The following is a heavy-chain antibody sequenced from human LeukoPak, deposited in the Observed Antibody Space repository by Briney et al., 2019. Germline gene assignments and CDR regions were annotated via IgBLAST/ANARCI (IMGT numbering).Heavy chain of an antibody. Sequence: PGGSLRLSCAASGFTFSDYYMSWIRQAPGKGLEWVSYISSSGSTIYYADSVKGRFTISRDNSKNTLYLQMNSLRAEDTAVYYCAKDSGDDDILTGYYDYWGQGTLVTVSS. CDR1: GFTFSDYY. CDR2: ISSSGSTI. J-gene: IGHJ4*02. D-gene: IGHD3-9*01. CDR3: AKDSGDDDILTGYYDY. V-gene: IGHV3-11*01.